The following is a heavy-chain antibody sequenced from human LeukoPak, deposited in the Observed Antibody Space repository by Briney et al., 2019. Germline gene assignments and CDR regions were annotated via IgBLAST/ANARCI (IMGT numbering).Heavy chain of an antibody. CDR3: ARGLAGGLDY. CDR2: IIPIFGTA. Sequence: GASVKVSCKASGGTFSSYAISWVRQAPGQGLEWMGGIIPIFGTANYAQKFQGRVTITTDESTSTAYMELSSLRSEDMAVYYCARGLAGGLDYWGQGTLVTVSS. CDR1: GGTFSSYA. J-gene: IGHJ4*02. V-gene: IGHV1-69*05.